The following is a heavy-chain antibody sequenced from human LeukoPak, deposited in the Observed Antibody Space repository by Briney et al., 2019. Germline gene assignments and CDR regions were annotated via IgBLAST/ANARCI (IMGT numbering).Heavy chain of an antibody. Sequence: SETLSLTCTVSGGSISSYYWSWIRQPPGKGLEWIGYIYYSGSTNYNPSLKSRVTISVDTSKNQFSLKLSSVTAADTAVYYCAREDPTTIFGRGGINWFDPWGQGTLVTVSS. V-gene: IGHV4-59*01. CDR2: IYYSGST. CDR3: AREDPTTIFGRGGINWFDP. J-gene: IGHJ5*02. CDR1: GGSISSYY. D-gene: IGHD3-3*01.